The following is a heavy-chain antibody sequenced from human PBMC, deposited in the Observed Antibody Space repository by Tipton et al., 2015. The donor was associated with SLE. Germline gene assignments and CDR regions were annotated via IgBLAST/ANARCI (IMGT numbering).Heavy chain of an antibody. V-gene: IGHV4-61*05. CDR2: IYYSGST. J-gene: IGHJ4*02. D-gene: IGHD4-17*01. CDR3: ARRATTMSVFDY. CDR1: GGSNSSSSYY. Sequence: TLSLTCTVSGGSNSSSSYYWGWIRQPPGKGLEWIGYIYYSGSTNYNPSLKSRVTISVDTSKNQFSLELSSVTAADTAVYYCARRATTMSVFDYWGQRALVTVSS.